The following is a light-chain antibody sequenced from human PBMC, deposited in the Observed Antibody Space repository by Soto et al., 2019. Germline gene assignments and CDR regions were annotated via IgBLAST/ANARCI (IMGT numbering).Light chain of an antibody. V-gene: IGLV1-47*01. CDR1: SSNIGSQH. Sequence: QSVLTQPPSASGTPGQRVTISCTGSSSNIGSQHVYWYQHLPGTAPKLLIYRSYQRTSGVPDRFSGSKSGTSASLAISGLRSEDEAEDYCAAWDDGLSRVVFGGGTTLTVL. CDR3: AAWDDGLSRVV. J-gene: IGLJ2*01. CDR2: RSY.